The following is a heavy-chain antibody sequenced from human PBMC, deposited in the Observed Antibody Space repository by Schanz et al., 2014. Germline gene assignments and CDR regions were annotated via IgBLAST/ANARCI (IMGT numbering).Heavy chain of an antibody. V-gene: IGHV3-11*01. CDR2: ISASGGTT. CDR3: ARSRSGFYFDY. J-gene: IGHJ4*02. D-gene: IGHD1-26*01. CDR1: GFIFSDYY. Sequence: QVQLVESGGGLVKPGGSLRLSCAASGFIFSDYYMSWIRQAPGKGLEWVSAISASGGTTYYADSVKGRFTISRDNSKNTLYLQMNSLRAEDTAVYYCARSRSGFYFDYWGQGTLXTVSS.